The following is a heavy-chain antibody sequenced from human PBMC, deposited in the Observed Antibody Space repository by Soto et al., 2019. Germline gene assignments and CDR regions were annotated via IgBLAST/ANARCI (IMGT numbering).Heavy chain of an antibody. J-gene: IGHJ4*02. Sequence: QVQLVESGGGVVQPGRSLRLSCAASGFTFSSYGMHWVRQAPGKGLEWVAVISYDGSNKYYADSVKGRFTISRDNSKNTLYLQMNSLRAADTAVYYCATEPPEVLDFDYWGQGTLVTVSS. CDR2: ISYDGSNK. V-gene: IGHV3-30*03. D-gene: IGHD1-1*01. CDR1: GFTFSSYG. CDR3: ATEPPEVLDFDY.